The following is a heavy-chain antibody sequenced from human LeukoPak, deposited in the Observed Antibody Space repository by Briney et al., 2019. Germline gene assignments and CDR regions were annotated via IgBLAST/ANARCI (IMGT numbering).Heavy chain of an antibody. CDR3: ARLTTVTTLDY. D-gene: IGHD4-17*01. CDR2: IYYSGST. J-gene: IGHJ4*02. CDR1: GGSISSGGYY. V-gene: IGHV4-31*03. Sequence: SETLSLTCTVSGGSISSGGYYWSWIRQHQGKGLEWIGYIYYSGSTYYNPSLKSRVTISVDTSKNQFSLKLISVTAADTAVYYCARLTTVTTLDYWGQGTLVTVSS.